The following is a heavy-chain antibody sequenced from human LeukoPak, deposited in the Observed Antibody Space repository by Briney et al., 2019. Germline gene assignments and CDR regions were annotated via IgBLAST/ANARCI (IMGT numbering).Heavy chain of an antibody. D-gene: IGHD2-15*01. CDR3: ARSRSYCSGGSCSRINWFDP. Sequence: ASVKVSCKASGYTFTSYDINWVRQATGQGLEWMGWMNPNSGNTGYAQKFQGRVTMTRNTSISTAYMELSSLRSEDTAVYYCARSRSYCSGGSCSRINWFDPWGQGTLVTVSS. CDR2: MNPNSGNT. V-gene: IGHV1-8*01. CDR1: GYTFTSYD. J-gene: IGHJ5*02.